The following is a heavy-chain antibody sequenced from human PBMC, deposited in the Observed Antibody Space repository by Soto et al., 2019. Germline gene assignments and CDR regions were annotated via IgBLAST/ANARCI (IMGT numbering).Heavy chain of an antibody. J-gene: IGHJ6*02. CDR3: ARDSDRIQLWSTPRYGMDV. V-gene: IGHV4-31*03. Sequence: QVQLQESGPGLVKPSQTLSLTCTVSGCSISSCGYYWSWIRQHPGKGLEWIGYIYYSGSTYYNRSLKSRVTISVETSKNQFSLKLSSVTAADTAVYYCARDSDRIQLWSTPRYGMDVWGQGTTVTVSS. D-gene: IGHD5-18*01. CDR1: GCSISSCGYY. CDR2: IYYSGST.